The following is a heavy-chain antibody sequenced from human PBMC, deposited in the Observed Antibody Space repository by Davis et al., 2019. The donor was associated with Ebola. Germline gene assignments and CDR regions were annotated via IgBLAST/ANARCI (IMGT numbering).Heavy chain of an antibody. D-gene: IGHD5/OR15-5a*01. Sequence: GGSLRLSCAASGFTFSNYAMNWVRQAPGKGLEWVSTISGSGDSTYYADSVKGRFTISRDNSKNTLYLQMNSLRGEDTAVFYCAPKYNSVTCGRYGMDVWGKGTTVTVSS. CDR2: ISGSGDST. CDR1: GFTFSNYA. CDR3: APKYNSVTCGRYGMDV. V-gene: IGHV3-23*01. J-gene: IGHJ6*04.